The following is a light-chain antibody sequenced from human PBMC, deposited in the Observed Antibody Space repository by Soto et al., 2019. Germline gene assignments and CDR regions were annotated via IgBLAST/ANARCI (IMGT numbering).Light chain of an antibody. CDR2: KAS. CDR1: QNIRSW. V-gene: IGKV1-5*03. CDR3: QQSDTYPLT. Sequence: DIQMTQSPSTLSASVGDRVTITCRASQNIRSWLAWYQQKPGKAPRLLIYKASSLESGVPSRFSGSGSGTEFTLTISSLQPDDFATYYCQQSDTYPLTFGQGTRLEIK. J-gene: IGKJ5*01.